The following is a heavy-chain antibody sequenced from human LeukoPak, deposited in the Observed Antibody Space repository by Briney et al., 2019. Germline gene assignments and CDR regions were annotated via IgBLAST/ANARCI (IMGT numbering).Heavy chain of an antibody. CDR2: ISSSSTTI. J-gene: IGHJ6*03. CDR3: ARDDISQGDYGDYGYYYYYMDV. Sequence: PGGSLRLSCAASGFTFSNAWMSWVRQAPGKGLEWVSYISSSSTTIYYADSVKGRFTISRDNAKNSLYLQMNSLRAEDTAVYYCARDDISQGDYGDYGYYYYYMDVWGKGTTVTVSS. CDR1: GFTFSNAW. V-gene: IGHV3-48*01. D-gene: IGHD4-17*01.